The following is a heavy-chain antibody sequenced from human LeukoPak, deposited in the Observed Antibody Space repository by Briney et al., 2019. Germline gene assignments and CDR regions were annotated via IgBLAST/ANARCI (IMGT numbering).Heavy chain of an antibody. J-gene: IGHJ4*02. D-gene: IGHD3-3*01. Sequence: ASVQVSCKATGYTFTSYGISWVRQAPGQGLEWMGWTSAYNGNTNYAQKLQGRVTMTTDTSTSTAYMELRSLRSDDTAVYYCARGNNYDFWSGRVGNFDYWGQGTLVTVSS. CDR1: GYTFTSYG. V-gene: IGHV1-18*01. CDR2: TSAYNGNT. CDR3: ARGNNYDFWSGRVGNFDY.